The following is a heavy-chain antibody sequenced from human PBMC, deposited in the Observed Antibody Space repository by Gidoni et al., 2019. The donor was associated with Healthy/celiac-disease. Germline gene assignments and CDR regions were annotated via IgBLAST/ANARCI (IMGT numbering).Heavy chain of an antibody. V-gene: IGHV1-58*01. CDR3: AASIFNVVQGVNGAFDI. Sequence: QMQLVQSGPEVKKPGTSVKVSCKAYGFTFTSSAVQWVRQARGQRLEWIGWIVVGSGNTNYAQKFQERVTITRDMSTSTAYMELSSLRSEDTAVYYCAASIFNVVQGVNGAFDIWGQGTMVTVSS. D-gene: IGHD3-10*01. CDR1: GFTFTSSA. CDR2: IVVGSGNT. J-gene: IGHJ3*02.